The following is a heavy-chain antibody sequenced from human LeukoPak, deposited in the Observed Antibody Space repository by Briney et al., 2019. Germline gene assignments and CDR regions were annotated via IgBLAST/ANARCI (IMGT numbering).Heavy chain of an antibody. CDR2: ISGSAGST. D-gene: IGHD3-22*01. Sequence: GGSLRLSCAASGFSFSSYAMSWVRQAPGKGLEWVSAISGSAGSTNYADSVKGRFTISRDNSKNTLYLQMNSLRAEDTAVYYCARGTYDRPPYAFDIWGQGTMVTVSS. J-gene: IGHJ3*02. CDR1: GFSFSSYA. CDR3: ARGTYDRPPYAFDI. V-gene: IGHV3-23*01.